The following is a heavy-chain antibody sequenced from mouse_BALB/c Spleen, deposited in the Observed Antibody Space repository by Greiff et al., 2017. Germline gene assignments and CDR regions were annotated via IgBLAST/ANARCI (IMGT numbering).Heavy chain of an antibody. J-gene: IGHJ3*01. Sequence: VKLMESGPGLVAPSQSLSITCTVSGFSLTSYGVHWVRQPPGKGLEWLGVIWAGGSTNYNSALMSRLSISKDNSKSQVFLKMNSLQTDDTAMYYCARDREFITTVTGFAYWGQGTLVTVSA. CDR2: IWAGGST. V-gene: IGHV2-9*02. CDR1: GFSLTSYG. D-gene: IGHD1-2*01. CDR3: ARDREFITTVTGFAY.